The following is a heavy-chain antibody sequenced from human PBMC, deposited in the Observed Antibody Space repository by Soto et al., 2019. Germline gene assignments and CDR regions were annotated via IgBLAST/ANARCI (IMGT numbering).Heavy chain of an antibody. D-gene: IGHD6-19*01. CDR1: GGSITTYY. V-gene: IGHV4-59*01. CDR3: ARGRRSGWYHFDS. Sequence: QMQLQESGPGLVKPSETLSLTCTVSGGSITTYYWSWIRQPPGKGLEWIGYIHYEGSTNYNPSLKSRVTILVDTSQNQFSLKLTSVTAADTAVYFCARGRRSGWYHFDSWGQGTLVTVSS. J-gene: IGHJ4*02. CDR2: IHYEGST.